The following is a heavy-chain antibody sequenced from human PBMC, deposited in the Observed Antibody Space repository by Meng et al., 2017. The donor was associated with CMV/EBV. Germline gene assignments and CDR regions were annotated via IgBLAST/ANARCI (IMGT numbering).Heavy chain of an antibody. J-gene: IGHJ6*02. V-gene: IGHV4-59*01. D-gene: IGHD6-13*01. CDR2: IYYSGST. Sequence: SETLSLTCTVSGGSISSYYWSWIRQPPGKGLEWIGYIYYSGSTNYNPSLKSRVTISVDTSKNQFSLKLSSVTAADMAVYYCARAAGSSWYRDYYYGMDVWGQGTTVTVSS. CDR3: ARAAGSSWYRDYYYGMDV. CDR1: GGSISSYY.